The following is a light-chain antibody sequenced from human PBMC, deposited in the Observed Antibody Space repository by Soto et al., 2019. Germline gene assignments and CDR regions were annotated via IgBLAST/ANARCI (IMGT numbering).Light chain of an antibody. CDR2: LNSDGSH. CDR1: SGHSSYD. V-gene: IGLV4-69*01. CDR3: QTWGTGIQV. Sequence: QSVLTQSPSASASLGASVKITCTLSSGHSSYDIAWHQQQPEKGPRYLMKLNSDGSHSKGDGIPDRFSGSSSGAERYLTSSSLQSEDEAYYYCQTWGTGIQVFGGGTKLTVL. J-gene: IGLJ2*01.